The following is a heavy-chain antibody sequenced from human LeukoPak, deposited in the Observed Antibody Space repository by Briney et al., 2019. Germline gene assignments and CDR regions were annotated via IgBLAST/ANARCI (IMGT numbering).Heavy chain of an antibody. CDR3: ARDLIVGATTTSGFDY. Sequence: PGGSLRLSCAASGFTFSSYAMNWARQAPGKGLEWVSSISSSSSYIYYADSVKGRFTISRDNAKNSLYLQMNSLRAEDTAVYYCARDLIVGATTTSGFDYWGQGTLVTVSS. D-gene: IGHD1-26*01. CDR1: GFTFSSYA. J-gene: IGHJ4*02. CDR2: ISSSSSYI. V-gene: IGHV3-21*01.